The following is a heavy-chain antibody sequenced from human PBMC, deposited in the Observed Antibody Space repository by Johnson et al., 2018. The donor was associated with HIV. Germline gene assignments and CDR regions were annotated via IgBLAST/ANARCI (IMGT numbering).Heavy chain of an antibody. Sequence: VQLVESGGGLVKPGGSLRLSCAASGFTFSNAWMSWVRQAPGKGLEWVGRLKSKTDGGTTDYTAPVKGRFTISRDDSKNTLYLQMNSLKTEDTAVYYCTQRLGIWGQGTMVTVSS. CDR3: TQRLGI. D-gene: IGHD3-22*01. CDR1: GFTFSNAW. V-gene: IGHV3-15*01. CDR2: LKSKTDGGTT. J-gene: IGHJ3*02.